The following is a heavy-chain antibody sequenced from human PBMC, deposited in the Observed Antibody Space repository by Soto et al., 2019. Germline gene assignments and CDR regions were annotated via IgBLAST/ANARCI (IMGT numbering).Heavy chain of an antibody. CDR3: ARKLRFGDCSIGY. D-gene: IGHD3-10*01. V-gene: IGHV3-21*04. CDR2: VSSSGTYI. CDR1: GLTFSAYN. Sequence: GGSLRLCCTDSGLTFSAYNMYWVRPALGNVHGWLSYVSSSGTYIYYADSAKGRFTISRDNPNNSLYLQMNSLTADDAAVYYCARKLRFGDCSIGYWGQGTLVTVSS. J-gene: IGHJ4*02.